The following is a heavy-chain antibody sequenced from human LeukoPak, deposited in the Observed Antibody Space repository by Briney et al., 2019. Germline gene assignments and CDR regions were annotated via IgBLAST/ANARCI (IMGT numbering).Heavy chain of an antibody. Sequence: PGRSLGLSCAASGFTFSSYGMHWVRQAPGKGLVWVSRINSDGRTTVYADSVKGRFTISRDNAKNTVYLQMNSLRVEDTAVYYCATRGILYPSTYDYWGQGTLVTVSS. CDR2: INSDGRTT. V-gene: IGHV3-74*01. CDR1: GFTFSSYG. CDR3: ATRGILYPSTYDY. J-gene: IGHJ4*02. D-gene: IGHD2/OR15-2a*01.